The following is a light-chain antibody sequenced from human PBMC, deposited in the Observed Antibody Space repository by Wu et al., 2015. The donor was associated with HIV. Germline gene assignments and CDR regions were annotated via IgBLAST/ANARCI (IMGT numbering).Light chain of an antibody. J-gene: IGKJ2*03. V-gene: IGKV3-20*01. CDR1: QSVSSSS. CDR2: GAS. CDR3: QQYGNSPYS. Sequence: EIVLTQSPGTLSLSPGERATLSCRASQSVSSSSLAWYQQRPGHAPRLLIYGASSRATGIPDRFSGSGSGTDFTLTISRLEPEDFAVYYCQQYGNSPYSFGQGTKLQIK.